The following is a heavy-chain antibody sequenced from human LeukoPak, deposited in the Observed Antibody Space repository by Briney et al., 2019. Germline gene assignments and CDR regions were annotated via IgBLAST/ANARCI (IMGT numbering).Heavy chain of an antibody. CDR2: IREDGTEK. V-gene: IGHV3-7*01. CDR3: ARSGLDAFDI. J-gene: IGHJ3*02. D-gene: IGHD6-25*01. CDR1: GFTFSGAW. Sequence: GGSLRLSCTASGFTFSGAWMTWVRQAPGKGLEWVANIREDGTEKNYVDSVKGRFTISRDNAKNSLYLQMNSLRAEDTAVYYCARSGLDAFDIWGQGTMVTVSS.